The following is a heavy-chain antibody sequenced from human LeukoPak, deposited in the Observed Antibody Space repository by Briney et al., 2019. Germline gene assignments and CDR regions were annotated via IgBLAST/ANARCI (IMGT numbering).Heavy chain of an antibody. CDR3: ARHKDYYYSYMDV. V-gene: IGHV4-39*01. J-gene: IGHJ6*03. CDR1: GDSISTSSYY. Sequence: SETLSLTCSVSGDSISTSSYYWGWIRQPPGKGLEWIGTIYYSGSTYYNPSLTSRVTISVDTSKNQFSLKLSSVTAADTAVYYCARHKDYYYSYMDVWGKGTTVTVSS. CDR2: IYYSGST.